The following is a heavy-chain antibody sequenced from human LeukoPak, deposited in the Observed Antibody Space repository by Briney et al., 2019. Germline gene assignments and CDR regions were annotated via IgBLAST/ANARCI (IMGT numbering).Heavy chain of an antibody. D-gene: IGHD5-18*01. Sequence: SETLSLTCAVYGGSFSGYYWSWIRQPPGKGLEWIGEINHSGSTNYNPSLKSRVTISVDTSKNQFSLKLSSVTAADTAVYYCARRAMEKRRYFDYWGQGTLVTVSS. CDR2: INHSGST. V-gene: IGHV4-34*01. CDR1: GGSFSGYY. CDR3: ARRAMEKRRYFDY. J-gene: IGHJ4*02.